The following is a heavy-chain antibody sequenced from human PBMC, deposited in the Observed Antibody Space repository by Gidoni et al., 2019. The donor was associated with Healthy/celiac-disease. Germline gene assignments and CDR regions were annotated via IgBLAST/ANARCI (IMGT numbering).Heavy chain of an antibody. CDR3: AKDSVTMVRGVLDY. J-gene: IGHJ4*02. CDR2: ISWNSVSI. CDR1: GFTFDDYA. D-gene: IGHD3-10*01. Sequence: EVQLVESGGGLVQPGRSLRRSCEASGFTFDDYAMHWVRQAPGKGLVWVSGISWNSVSIGYADSVKGRFTISRDNAKNSLYLQMNSLRAEDTALYYCAKDSVTMVRGVLDYWGQGTLVTVSS. V-gene: IGHV3-9*01.